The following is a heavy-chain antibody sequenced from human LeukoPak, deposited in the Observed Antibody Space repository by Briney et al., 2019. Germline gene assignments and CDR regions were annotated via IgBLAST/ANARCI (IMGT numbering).Heavy chain of an antibody. Sequence: GGSLRLSCAASGFTFSGHNMNWVRQAPGKGLEWVSSISSSSSYIYYADSVKGRFTISRDNAKNSLYLQMNSLRAEDTAVYYCARGDYDFWSGYYTPSEYFQHWGQGTLVTVSS. J-gene: IGHJ1*01. CDR3: ARGDYDFWSGYYTPSEYFQH. CDR2: ISSSSSYI. D-gene: IGHD3-3*01. V-gene: IGHV3-21*01. CDR1: GFTFSGHN.